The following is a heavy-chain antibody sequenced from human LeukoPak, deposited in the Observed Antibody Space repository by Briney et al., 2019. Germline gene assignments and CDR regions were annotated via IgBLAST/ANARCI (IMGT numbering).Heavy chain of an antibody. Sequence: ASVKVSCKASGYTFTGYYMHWVRQAPGQGLEWMGWINPNSGGTNYAQKFQGRVTMTRDTSISTAYMELSRLRPDDTAVYYCARGLGYYYDSSGYYCWFDPWGQGTLVTVSS. CDR1: GYTFTGYY. J-gene: IGHJ5*02. D-gene: IGHD3-22*01. V-gene: IGHV1-2*02. CDR3: ARGLGYYYDSSGYYCWFDP. CDR2: INPNSGGT.